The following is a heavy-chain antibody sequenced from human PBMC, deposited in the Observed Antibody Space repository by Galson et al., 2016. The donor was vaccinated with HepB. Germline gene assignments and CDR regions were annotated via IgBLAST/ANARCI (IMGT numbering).Heavy chain of an antibody. D-gene: IGHD3-9*01. CDR3: ARMQYSFGWYSFDH. J-gene: IGHJ4*02. V-gene: IGHV4-39*01. CDR2: IDYSRST. CDR1: GGSISTSSFY. Sequence: SETLSPTCTVSGGSISTSSFYWGWIRQPPGKGLEWLGNIDYSRSTDDHPSPKSRVTLSVDTSKNQLPLKLSSVTAADTAVFYYARMQYSFGWYSFDHWGQGILVTVSS.